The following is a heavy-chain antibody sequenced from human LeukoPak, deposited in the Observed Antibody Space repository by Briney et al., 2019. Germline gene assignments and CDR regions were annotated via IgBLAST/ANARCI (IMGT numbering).Heavy chain of an antibody. Sequence: ASVKVSCKASGYTFIGHYMYWVRQAPGQGLEWVGWINPNSGGTNYAQKFQGRVTMTRDTSISTAYMELSRLLSGDTAVYYCARGKTMVYCGGDCYRFDNWGQGTLVTVSS. CDR1: GYTFIGHY. CDR3: ARGKTMVYCGGDCYRFDN. V-gene: IGHV1-2*02. CDR2: INPNSGGT. J-gene: IGHJ4*02. D-gene: IGHD2-21*02.